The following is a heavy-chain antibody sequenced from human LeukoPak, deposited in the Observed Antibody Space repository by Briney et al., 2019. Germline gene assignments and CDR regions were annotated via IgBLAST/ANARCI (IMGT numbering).Heavy chain of an antibody. D-gene: IGHD4-17*01. CDR1: GGSISSGDYY. Sequence: SQTLSLTCTVSGGSISSGDYYWSWIRQPPGKGLEWIGYIYYSGSTYYNPSLKSRVTISVDTSKNQFSLKLSSVTAADTAVYYCAKGVYGDPNWFDPWGQGTLVTVSS. CDR2: IYYSGST. V-gene: IGHV4-30-4*01. J-gene: IGHJ5*02. CDR3: AKGVYGDPNWFDP.